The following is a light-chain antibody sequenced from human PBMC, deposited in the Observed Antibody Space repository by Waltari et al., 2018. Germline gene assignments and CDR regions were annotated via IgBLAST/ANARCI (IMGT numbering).Light chain of an antibody. CDR2: LGS. J-gene: IGKJ5*01. CDR1: QSLLHRNEYNY. Sequence: DIVMTQSPLSLPVTPGEPASISCRPSQSLLHRNEYNYLDWYVQKPGQSPQFLIYLGSNRASGVPDRFSGSGSGTDFTLKISRVEAEDAGVYYCMEALQSVTFGQGTRLEIK. CDR3: MEALQSVT. V-gene: IGKV2-28*01.